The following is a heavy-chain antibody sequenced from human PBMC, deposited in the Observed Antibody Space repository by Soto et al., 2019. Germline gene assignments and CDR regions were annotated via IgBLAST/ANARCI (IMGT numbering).Heavy chain of an antibody. CDR3: SKEIAVAGDLDY. D-gene: IGHD6-19*01. V-gene: IGHV3-30*18. J-gene: IGHJ4*01. CDR2: VSSDGRTT. CDR1: GFTFRSYG. Sequence: QVRLVESGGGVVQPGRSLRLSCVASGFTFRSYGIHWVRQAPGKGREWGAVVSSDGRTTYYAEPVKGRFTISEDNSKNTLYLQMDSLRPEDTAVYYCSKEIAVAGDLDYWGHGTLVTVSS.